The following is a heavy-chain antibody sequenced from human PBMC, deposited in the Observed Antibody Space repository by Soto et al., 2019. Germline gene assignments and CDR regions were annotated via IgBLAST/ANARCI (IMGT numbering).Heavy chain of an antibody. Sequence: PSETLSLTCTVSGGSISSGGYYWSWIRQHPGKGLEWIGYIYYSGSTYYNPSLKSRVTISVDTSKNQFSLKLSSVTAADTAVYYCARVYYVLRFLASPGAFDIWGQGTMVTVSS. CDR3: ARVYYVLRFLASPGAFDI. V-gene: IGHV4-31*03. J-gene: IGHJ3*02. CDR2: IYYSGST. D-gene: IGHD3-3*01. CDR1: GGSISSGGYY.